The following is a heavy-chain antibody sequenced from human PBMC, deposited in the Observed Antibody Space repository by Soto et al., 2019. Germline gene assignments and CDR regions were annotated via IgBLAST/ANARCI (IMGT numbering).Heavy chain of an antibody. J-gene: IGHJ6*02. V-gene: IGHV1-46*01. Sequence: ASVKVSCKASGYSLTTYYIHWVRQAPGQGLEWMGIIDPSSGSATYTQKFRGRVTMARDTSTSTVYMELSSLRSEDTAVYYCAAPQPAGVSNSSYKYGMGVWGRRPTVAVCS. D-gene: IGHD2-2*01. CDR2: IDPSSGSA. CDR3: AAPQPAGVSNSSYKYGMGV. CDR1: GYSLTTYY.